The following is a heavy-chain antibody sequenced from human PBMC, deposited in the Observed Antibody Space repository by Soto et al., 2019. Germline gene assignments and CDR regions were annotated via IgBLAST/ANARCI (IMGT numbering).Heavy chain of an antibody. J-gene: IGHJ3*01. CDR1: GYTFTSYD. Sequence: QVQLVQSGAELKKPGASVKVSCKASGYTFTSYDINWVRQATGQGLEWMGWMNPNSGNTGYPQKFQGRVTMTSDTSITTAYMELRSLRSEDTAVYYCVRMGHDTRWGQGTRVTVSS. D-gene: IGHD5-12*01. V-gene: IGHV1-8*01. CDR3: VRMGHDTR. CDR2: MNPNSGNT.